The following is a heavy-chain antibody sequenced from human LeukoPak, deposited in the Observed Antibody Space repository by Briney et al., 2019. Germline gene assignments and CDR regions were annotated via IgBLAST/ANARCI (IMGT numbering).Heavy chain of an antibody. D-gene: IGHD3-10*01. J-gene: IGHJ4*02. Sequence: GASVKVSCKASGYTFTDSYMHWVRQAPGQGLEWMEWINPKTGGTNYAQRFQGRVTMTRDTSIRTAYMELNSLRSDDTAVYYCARDGRLTIFVPGIITEGSPPKNWGQGTLVTVSS. CDR3: ARDGRLTIFVPGIITEGSPPKN. V-gene: IGHV1-2*02. CDR2: INPKTGGT. CDR1: GYTFTDSY.